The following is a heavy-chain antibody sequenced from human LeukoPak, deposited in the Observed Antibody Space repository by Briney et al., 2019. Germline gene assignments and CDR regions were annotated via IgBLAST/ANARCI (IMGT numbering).Heavy chain of an antibody. CDR3: TREKVLRGDYYYMDV. CDR2: IIYDGAAT. D-gene: IGHD3-10*01. V-gene: IGHV3-74*01. CDR1: GFTFRNFW. J-gene: IGHJ6*03. Sequence: GGSLRLSCAASGFTFRNFWMHWVRHVPGEGLVWVSRIIYDGAATNYADSVRGRFTISRDNANNMLYLQMNSLRVEDTGIYYCTREKVLRGDYYYMDVWGKGTTVTVSS.